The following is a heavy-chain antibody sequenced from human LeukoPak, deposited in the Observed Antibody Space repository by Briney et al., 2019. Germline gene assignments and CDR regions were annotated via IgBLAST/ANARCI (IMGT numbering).Heavy chain of an antibody. CDR3: ARGGMTTVTTEDY. Sequence: PGKVSCQGSGGTLRSYSISWGGQAPGQGVEWVGRIIPILGIANYAQKFQGRVTITADKSTSTAYMELSSLRSEDTAVYYCARGGMTTVTTEDYWGQGTLVTVSS. CDR2: IIPILGIA. J-gene: IGHJ4*02. V-gene: IGHV1-69*04. D-gene: IGHD4-17*01. CDR1: GGTLRSYS.